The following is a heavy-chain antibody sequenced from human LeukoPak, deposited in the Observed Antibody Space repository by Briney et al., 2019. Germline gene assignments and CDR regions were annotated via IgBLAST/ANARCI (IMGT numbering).Heavy chain of an antibody. V-gene: IGHV3-15*01. Sequence: GGSLRLSCAASGFTFSNAWMSWVRQAPGKGLEWVGRIKSKTDGGTTDYAAPVKGRFTISRDDSKNTLYLQMNSLKTEDTAVYYCTTGLYYYDSSGYLYDAFDIWGQGTMVTVSS. D-gene: IGHD3-22*01. CDR3: TTGLYYYDSSGYLYDAFDI. J-gene: IGHJ3*02. CDR2: IKSKTDGGTT. CDR1: GFTFSNAW.